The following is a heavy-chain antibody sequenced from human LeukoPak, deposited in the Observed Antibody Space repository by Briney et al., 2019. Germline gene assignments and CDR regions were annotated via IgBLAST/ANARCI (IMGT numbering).Heavy chain of an antibody. CDR1: GFTFSSYA. CDR2: ISYDGSNK. V-gene: IGHV3-30*04. CDR3: ARVRWFGESPHSLTG. J-gene: IGHJ4*02. Sequence: GRSLRLSCAASGFTFSSYAMHWVRQAPGKGLEWVAVISYDGSNKYYADSVKGRFTISRDNSKNTLYLQMNSLRAEDTALYHCARVRWFGESPHSLTGWGQGTLVTVSS. D-gene: IGHD3-10*01.